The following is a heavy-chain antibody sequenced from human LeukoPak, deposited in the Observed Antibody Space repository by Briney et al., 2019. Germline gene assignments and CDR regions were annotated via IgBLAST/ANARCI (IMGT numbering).Heavy chain of an antibody. Sequence: PGGSLRLSCAASGFTFSDYYMSWIRQAPGKGLEWVSYISSSSSYTNYADSVKGRFTISRDNAKNSLSLQMNGLRSEDTAVYYCARVGLLGTRMVRGVIRHYGMDVWGQGTTVTVSS. CDR3: ARVGLLGTRMVRGVIRHYGMDV. D-gene: IGHD3-10*01. CDR1: GFTFSDYY. V-gene: IGHV3-11*05. J-gene: IGHJ6*02. CDR2: ISSSSSYT.